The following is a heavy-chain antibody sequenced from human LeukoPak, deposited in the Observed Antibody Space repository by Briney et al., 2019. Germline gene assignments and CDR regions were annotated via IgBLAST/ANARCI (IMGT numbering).Heavy chain of an antibody. J-gene: IGHJ4*02. CDR2: MNPNSGNT. V-gene: IGHV1-8*03. Sequence: ASVKVSCKASGYTFTSYDINWVRQATGQGLEWMGWMNPNSGNTGYAQKFQGRVTITRNTSISTAYMELSSLRSEDTAVYYCARVDSFDSSGYYSGEDYWGQGTLVTVSS. D-gene: IGHD3-22*01. CDR1: GYTFTSYD. CDR3: ARVDSFDSSGYYSGEDY.